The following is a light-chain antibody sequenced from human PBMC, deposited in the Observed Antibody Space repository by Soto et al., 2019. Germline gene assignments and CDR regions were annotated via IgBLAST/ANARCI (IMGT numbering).Light chain of an antibody. V-gene: IGKV3-20*01. J-gene: IGKJ4*01. CDR3: QQYASPVT. CDR1: QTVTGNY. CDR2: SPS. Sequence: EIVLTQSPGTLSLSPGDRATLSCRASQTVTGNYLAWYHQKPGQAPRLLIHSPSSRATGIPDRFSTSGTGTDFTLTISRLEPEELAVYYCQQYASPVTFGAGTKGDIK.